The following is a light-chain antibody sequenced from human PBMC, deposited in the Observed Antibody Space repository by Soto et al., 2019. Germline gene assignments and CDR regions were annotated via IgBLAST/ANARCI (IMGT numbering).Light chain of an antibody. CDR1: QGIANY. J-gene: IGKJ4*01. CDR3: QKCKTALLT. V-gene: IGKV1-27*01. CDR2: AAS. Sequence: DIQMTQSPSSLSASVGDRVTITCRASQGIANYLAWYQQKPGRVPKLLIYAASTLQSGVPSRFTGSGSGTDFTLTINSLRPEDVATYCCQKCKTALLTFGGGTKVEIK.